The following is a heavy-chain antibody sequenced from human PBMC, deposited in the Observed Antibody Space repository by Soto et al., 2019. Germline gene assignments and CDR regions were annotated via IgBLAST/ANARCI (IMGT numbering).Heavy chain of an antibody. CDR1: GYTFTSYD. D-gene: IGHD2-2*01. Sequence: ASVKVSCKASGYTFTSYDINWVRQATGQGLEWMGWMNPNSGNTGYAQKFQGRVTMTRNTSISTAYMELSSLRSEDTAVYYCARGVLGYCSSTSCYGPYYYYYYMDVWGKGTTVTVSS. CDR2: MNPNSGNT. J-gene: IGHJ6*03. V-gene: IGHV1-8*01. CDR3: ARGVLGYCSSTSCYGPYYYYYYMDV.